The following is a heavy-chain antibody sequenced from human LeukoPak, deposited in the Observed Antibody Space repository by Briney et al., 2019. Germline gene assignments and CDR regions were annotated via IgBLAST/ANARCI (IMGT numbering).Heavy chain of an antibody. CDR1: GGSISPYY. Sequence: SETLSLTCTVSGGSISPYYWNWIRQPPGKGLEWIGYIYYSGSTNYNPSLKSRVTISIDTSKNQFSLKLSSVIAADTAVYYCARGGRDGYTLYPLDYWGQGTLVTVSS. V-gene: IGHV4-59*01. D-gene: IGHD5-24*01. J-gene: IGHJ4*02. CDR2: IYYSGST. CDR3: ARGGRDGYTLYPLDY.